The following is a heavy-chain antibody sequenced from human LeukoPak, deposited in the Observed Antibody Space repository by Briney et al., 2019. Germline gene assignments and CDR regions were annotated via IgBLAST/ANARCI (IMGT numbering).Heavy chain of an antibody. Sequence: ASVKVSCKASGYTFTGYYMHWVRQALGQGLEWMGWINPNSGGTNYAQKFQGRVTMTRDTSISTAYMELSRLRSDDTAVYHCARDTSYYCSGGSCYSGGTWCDYWGQGTLVTVSS. CDR3: ARDTSYYCSGGSCYSGGTWCDY. V-gene: IGHV1-2*02. CDR2: INPNSGGT. CDR1: GYTFTGYY. D-gene: IGHD2-15*01. J-gene: IGHJ4*02.